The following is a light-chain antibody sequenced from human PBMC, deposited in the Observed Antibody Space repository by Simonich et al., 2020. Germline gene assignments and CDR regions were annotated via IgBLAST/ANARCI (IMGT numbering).Light chain of an antibody. V-gene: IGKV1-5*03. CDR1: QSISSW. J-gene: IGKJ2*01. CDR3: QQYNSYST. CDR2: KAS. Sequence: DIQMTKSPSTLSASVGDRVTITCRASQSISSWLAGYQQKPGKAPKLLIYKASSLESGVPSRFSGSGSGTEFTLTISSLQPDDFATYYCQQYNSYSTFGQGTKLEIK.